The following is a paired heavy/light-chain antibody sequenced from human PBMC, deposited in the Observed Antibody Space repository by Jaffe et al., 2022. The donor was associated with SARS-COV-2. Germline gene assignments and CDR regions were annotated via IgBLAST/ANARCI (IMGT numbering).Light chain of an antibody. CDR3: MQALQTRT. Sequence: DIVMTQSPLSLPVTPGEPASISCRSSQSLLHSNGYNYLDWYLQKPGQSPQLLIYLGSNRASGVPDRFSGSGSGTDFTLKISRVEAEDVGVYYCMQALQTRTFGGGTKVEIK. V-gene: IGKV2-28*01. J-gene: IGKJ4*01. CDR1: QSLLHSNGYNY. CDR2: LGS.
Heavy chain of an antibody. CDR1: GGTFSSYA. D-gene: IGHD4-4*01. V-gene: IGHV1-69*01. Sequence: QVQLVQSGAEVKKPGSSVKVSCKASGGTFSSYAISWVRQAPGQGLEWMGGIIPIFGTANYAQKFQGRVTITADESTSTAYMELSSLRSEDTAVYYCASGPGWTSNYGTYYGMDVWGQGTTVTVSS. CDR3: ASGPGWTSNYGTYYGMDV. CDR2: IIPIFGTA. J-gene: IGHJ6*02.